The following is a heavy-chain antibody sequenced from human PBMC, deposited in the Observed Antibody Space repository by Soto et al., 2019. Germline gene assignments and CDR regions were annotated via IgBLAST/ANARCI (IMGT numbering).Heavy chain of an antibody. J-gene: IGHJ6*02. CDR1: GTIFSSYT. CDR3: ARGLGGRMDD. Sequence: QVQLVQSGAEVKKPGSSVRVSCKASGTIFSSYTISWVRQAPGQALEWMGRIIPILGETNHAQKFQGRVTLTADQSTNTAYMQLNSLRLEETAVYYCARGLGGRMDDWGQGTTVTVSS. CDR2: IIPILGET. D-gene: IGHD3-16*01. V-gene: IGHV1-69*08.